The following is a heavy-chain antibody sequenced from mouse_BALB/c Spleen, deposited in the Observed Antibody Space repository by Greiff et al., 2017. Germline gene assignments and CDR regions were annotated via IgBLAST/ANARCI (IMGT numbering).Heavy chain of an antibody. Sequence: QVQLQQSGAELAKPGASVKMSCKASGYTFTSYWMHWVKQRPGQGLEWIGYINPSTGYTEYNQKFKDKATLTADKSSSTAYMQLSSLTSEDSAVYYCARGPTGYFDVWGAGTTVTVSS. CDR3: ARGPTGYFDV. D-gene: IGHD1-1*01. V-gene: IGHV1-7*01. CDR2: INPSTGYT. CDR1: GYTFTSYW. J-gene: IGHJ1*01.